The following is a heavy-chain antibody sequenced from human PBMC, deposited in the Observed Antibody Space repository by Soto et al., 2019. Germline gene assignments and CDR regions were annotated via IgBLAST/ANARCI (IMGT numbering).Heavy chain of an antibody. CDR3: TKYTYTSRYAYYGMDG. J-gene: IGHJ6*02. CDR1: GFTFGDYA. Sequence: GGSLRLSCTTSGFTFGDYAMSWSRQAPGKGLEWVGVIRSKAYGATTDYAASVKGRFTISRDDSKSIAYLQMNSLKSEDTGVYYCTKYTYTSRYAYYGMDGWGHGTTVTVSS. CDR2: IRSKAYGATT. D-gene: IGHD6-13*01. V-gene: IGHV3-49*03.